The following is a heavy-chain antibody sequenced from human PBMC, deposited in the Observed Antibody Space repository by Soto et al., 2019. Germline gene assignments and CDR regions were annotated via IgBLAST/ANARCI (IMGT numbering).Heavy chain of an antibody. CDR3: ASPLPYYDSSGYPRGWDY. V-gene: IGHV1-24*01. CDR1: GYTLTELS. CDR2: FDPEDGET. Sequence: ASVKVSCKVFGYTLTELSMHWVRQAPGKGLEWMGGFDPEDGETIYAQKFQGRVTMTEDTSTDTAYMELSSLRSEDTAVYYCASPLPYYDSSGYPRGWDYWGQGTLVTVSS. D-gene: IGHD3-22*01. J-gene: IGHJ4*02.